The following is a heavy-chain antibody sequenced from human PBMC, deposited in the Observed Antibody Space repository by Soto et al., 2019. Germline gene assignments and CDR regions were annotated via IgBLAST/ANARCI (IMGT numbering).Heavy chain of an antibody. CDR3: ARLTRGVYDLDRLWEKFDY. CDR2: IYWDDDK. J-gene: IGHJ4*02. CDR1: GFSLSTNGMG. D-gene: IGHD5-12*01. V-gene: IGHV2-5*02. Sequence: QITVKESGLTLVKPTQTLTLTCTFSGFSLSTNGMGVGWIRQSPGKALEWLALIYWDDDKRYSPSLRSRLTLNKATSQNHVDLTMTNMAPVATASYSCARLTRGVYDLDRLWEKFDYWGQGTLVTVSS.